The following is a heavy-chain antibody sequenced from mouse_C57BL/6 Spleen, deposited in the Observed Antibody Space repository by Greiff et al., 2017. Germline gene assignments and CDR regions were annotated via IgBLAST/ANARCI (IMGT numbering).Heavy chain of an antibody. Sequence: EVKLQASGPELVKPGASVKISCKASGYSFTDYNMNWVKQSNGKSLEWIGVINPNYGTTSYNQKFKGKATLTVDQSSSTAYMQLNSLTSEDSAVYYCSRGDYDGRFYWYFDVWGTGTTVTVSS. J-gene: IGHJ1*03. D-gene: IGHD2-4*01. V-gene: IGHV1-39*01. CDR3: SRGDYDGRFYWYFDV. CDR2: INPNYGTT. CDR1: GYSFTDYN.